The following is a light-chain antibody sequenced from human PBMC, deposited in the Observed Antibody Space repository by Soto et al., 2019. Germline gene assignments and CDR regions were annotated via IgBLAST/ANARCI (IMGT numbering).Light chain of an antibody. Sequence: DIRMTQSPSTLSASVGDRVTITCRASQGISGWLAWYQQKPGKAPKLLIYKASTLKSGVPSRFSGSGSGTEFTLTISSLQPDDFATYYCQQANSFPLTFGGGTKVDI. V-gene: IGKV1-5*03. J-gene: IGKJ4*01. CDR2: KAS. CDR1: QGISGW. CDR3: QQANSFPLT.